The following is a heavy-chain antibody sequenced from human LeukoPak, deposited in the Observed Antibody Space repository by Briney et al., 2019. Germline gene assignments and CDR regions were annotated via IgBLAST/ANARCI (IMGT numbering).Heavy chain of an antibody. J-gene: IGHJ1*01. CDR3: ARAAYVYDSSGYYVVEYFQH. Sequence: SETLSLTCAVYGGSFSGYYWSWIRQPPGKGLEWIGEINHSGSTNYNPSLKSRVTISVDTSKNQFSLKLSSVTAADTAVYYCARAAYVYDSSGYYVVEYFQHWGQGTLVTVSS. CDR1: GGSFSGYY. D-gene: IGHD3-22*01. V-gene: IGHV4-34*01. CDR2: INHSGST.